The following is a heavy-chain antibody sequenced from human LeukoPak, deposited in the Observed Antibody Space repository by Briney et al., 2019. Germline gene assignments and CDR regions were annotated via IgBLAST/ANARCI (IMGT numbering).Heavy chain of an antibody. CDR2: IIPIFGTT. J-gene: IGHJ4*02. Sequence: GASVKVSCKASGGTFINYAISWVRQAPGQGLEWMGRIIPIFGTTNYAQKFQGRVTITTDGSTSTTYMELSSLRSEDTAVYYCARGGEANYYDTSGYYLYYYWGQGTLVTVSS. V-gene: IGHV1-69*05. CDR1: GGTFINYA. CDR3: ARGGEANYYDTSGYYLYYY. D-gene: IGHD3-22*01.